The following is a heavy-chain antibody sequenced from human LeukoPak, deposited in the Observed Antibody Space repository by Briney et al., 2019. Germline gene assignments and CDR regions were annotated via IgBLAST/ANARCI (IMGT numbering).Heavy chain of an antibody. J-gene: IGHJ4*02. CDR3: AKEPAGVRGVFDY. Sequence: GGSLRLSCAASGFIFSSYGMHWVRQAPGKGLEWVAVISYDGSNKYYADSVKGRFTISRDNSKNTLYLQMNSLRAEDTAVYYCAKEPAGVRGVFDYWGQGTLVTVSS. D-gene: IGHD3-10*01. V-gene: IGHV3-30*18. CDR1: GFIFSSYG. CDR2: ISYDGSNK.